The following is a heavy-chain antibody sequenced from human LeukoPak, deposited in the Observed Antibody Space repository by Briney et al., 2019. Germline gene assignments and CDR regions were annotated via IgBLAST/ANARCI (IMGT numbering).Heavy chain of an antibody. V-gene: IGHV2-5*01. J-gene: IGHJ4*02. CDR1: GFSLSTSGVG. CDR2: IYWNDDK. Sequence: SGPTLVKPTQTLTLTCTFSGFSLSTSGVGVGWIRQPPGKALEWLALIYWNDDKRYSPSLKSRLTITKDTSKNQVVLTMTNMDPVDTATYYCAHTLKQPSIAAPHHSFDYWGQGTLVTVSS. D-gene: IGHD6-6*01. CDR3: AHTLKQPSIAAPHHSFDY.